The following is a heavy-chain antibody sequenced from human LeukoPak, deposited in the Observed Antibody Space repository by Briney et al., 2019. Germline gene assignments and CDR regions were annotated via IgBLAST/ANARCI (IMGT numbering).Heavy chain of an antibody. D-gene: IGHD3-10*01. CDR3: AKGHTYYYGSGSYFF. CDR2: IRYDGSNK. V-gene: IGHV3-30*02. J-gene: IGHJ4*02. Sequence: GGSLRLSCAASGFTFSSYGMHWVRQAPGKGLEWVAFIRYDGSNKYYADSVKGRFTISRDNSRNTLYLQMNSLRAEDTAVYYCAKGHTYYYGSGSYFFWGQGTLVTVSS. CDR1: GFTFSSYG.